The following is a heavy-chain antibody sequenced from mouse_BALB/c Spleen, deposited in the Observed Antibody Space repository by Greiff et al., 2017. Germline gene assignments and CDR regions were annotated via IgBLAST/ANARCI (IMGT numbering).Heavy chain of an antibody. J-gene: IGHJ3*01. Sequence: EVKVVESGGGLVKPGGSLKLSCAASGFTFSSYAMSWVRQTPEKRLEWVASISSGGSTYYPDSVKGRFTISRDNARNILYLQMSSLRSEDTAMYYCARALYGYDGGDWFAYWGQGTLVTVSA. V-gene: IGHV5-6-5*01. CDR3: ARALYGYDGGDWFAY. CDR1: GFTFSSYA. CDR2: ISSGGST. D-gene: IGHD2-2*01.